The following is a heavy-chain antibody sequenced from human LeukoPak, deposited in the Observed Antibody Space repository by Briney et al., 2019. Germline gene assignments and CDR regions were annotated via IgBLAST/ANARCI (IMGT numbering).Heavy chain of an antibody. CDR2: INAGNGNT. CDR3: ARDVLSGYESDY. J-gene: IGHJ4*02. Sequence: GASVKVSCKASGYTFTSYAMHWVRQAPGQRLEWMGWINAGNGNTKYSQKFQGRVTITRDTSASTAYMELSSLRSEDTAVYYCARDVLSGYESDYWGQGTLVTVSS. D-gene: IGHD5-12*01. V-gene: IGHV1-3*01. CDR1: GYTFTSYA.